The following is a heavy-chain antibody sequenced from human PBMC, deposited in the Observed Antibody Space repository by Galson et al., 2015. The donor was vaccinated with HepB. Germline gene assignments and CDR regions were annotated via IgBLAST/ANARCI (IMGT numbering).Heavy chain of an antibody. CDR3: VREYYDDDDYYYYDMDV. Sequence: SLRLSCAASGFTFSNYWMHWVRQAPGKGLVWVPRINMDGRSTTYADSVKGRFTISRDSAKLYLQMNSLRAEDTAVYFCVREYYDDDDYYYYDMDVRGQGTTVTGSS. D-gene: IGHD3-22*01. CDR1: GFTFSNYW. J-gene: IGHJ6*02. V-gene: IGHV3-74*01. CDR2: INMDGRST.